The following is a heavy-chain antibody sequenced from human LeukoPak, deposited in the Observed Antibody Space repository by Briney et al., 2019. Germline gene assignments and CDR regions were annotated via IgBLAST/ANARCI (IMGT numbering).Heavy chain of an antibody. D-gene: IGHD3-16*01. J-gene: IGHJ4*02. CDR2: FDPEDGET. Sequence: ASVKASCKVSGYTLTELSMHWVRQAPGKGLEWMGGFDPEDGETIYAQKFQGRVTMTEDTSTDTAYMELSSLRSEDTAVYYCATGVSGIDPFGYWGQGTLVTVSS. CDR1: GYTLTELS. CDR3: ATGVSGIDPFGY. V-gene: IGHV1-24*01.